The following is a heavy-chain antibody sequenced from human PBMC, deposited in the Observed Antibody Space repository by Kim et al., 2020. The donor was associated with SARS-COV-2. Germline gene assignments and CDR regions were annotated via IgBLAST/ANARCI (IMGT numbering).Heavy chain of an antibody. J-gene: IGHJ4*02. D-gene: IGHD5-12*01. Sequence: ASVKVSCKASGYTFSSYYIRWVRQAPGQGLEWMGIINPSGGSASYAQKFQGRVTMTRDTSTSTVYMELSSLRSEDTAVYYCEREGYSGDDYVERGSSWFPPDYWGQGTLVTVSS. CDR2: INPSGGSA. CDR3: EREGYSGDDYVERGSSWFPPDY. V-gene: IGHV1-46*01. CDR1: GYTFSSYY.